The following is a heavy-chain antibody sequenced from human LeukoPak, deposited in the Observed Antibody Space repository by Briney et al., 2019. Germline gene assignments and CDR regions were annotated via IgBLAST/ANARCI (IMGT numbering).Heavy chain of an antibody. CDR2: IYTSGST. D-gene: IGHD3-10*01. V-gene: IGHV4-4*07. CDR3: ARSELLWFGGVNSGFDY. J-gene: IGHJ4*02. Sequence: SETLSLTCTVSGGSMNSYYWSWIRQPPGTGLEWIGRIYTSGSTDYNPSLKSRVTISVDTSKIQFSLKLSSVTAADTAVYYCARSELLWFGGVNSGFDYWGQGTLVTVSS. CDR1: GGSMNSYY.